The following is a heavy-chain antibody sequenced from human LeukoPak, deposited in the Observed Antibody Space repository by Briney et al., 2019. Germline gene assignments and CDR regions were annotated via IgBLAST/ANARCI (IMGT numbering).Heavy chain of an antibody. V-gene: IGHV3-66*02. D-gene: IGHD3-3*01. J-gene: IGHJ6*03. CDR1: GFTVSSNY. CDR3: ASPRVLVDYMDV. CDR2: IYSGGST. Sequence: GGSLRLSCAASGFTVSSNYMSWVRQAPGKGLEWVSVIYSGGSTYYADSVKGRFTISRDNSKNTLYLQMNSLRAENTAVYYCASPRVLVDYMDVWGKGATVTVSS.